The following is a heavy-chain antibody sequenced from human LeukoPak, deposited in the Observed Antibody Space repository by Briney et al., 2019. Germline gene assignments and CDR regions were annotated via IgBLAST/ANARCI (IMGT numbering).Heavy chain of an antibody. Sequence: GRSLRLSCAASGFTFSSYSMNWVRQAPGKGLEWVSYISSGSSTIYYADSVKGRFTISRDNAKNSLYLQMNSLRDEDTAVYYCARDSGYGSGSWWWYFDLWGRGTLVTASS. V-gene: IGHV3-48*02. J-gene: IGHJ2*01. D-gene: IGHD3-10*01. CDR1: GFTFSSYS. CDR2: ISSGSSTI. CDR3: ARDSGYGSGSWWWYFDL.